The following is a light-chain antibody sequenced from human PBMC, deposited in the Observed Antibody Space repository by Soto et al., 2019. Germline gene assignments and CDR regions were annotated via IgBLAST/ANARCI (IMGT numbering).Light chain of an antibody. Sequence: QSVLTQPASVSGSPGQSITVSCTGTNTDVGGYNYVSWYQHRPGKAPRLMIYEVRNRLSGVSNHFSGSKSGNTASLTISGLQSEDEADYYCTSYTPTGALVFGSGTKVTVL. J-gene: IGLJ6*01. V-gene: IGLV2-14*01. CDR3: TSYTPTGALV. CDR1: NTDVGGYNY. CDR2: EVR.